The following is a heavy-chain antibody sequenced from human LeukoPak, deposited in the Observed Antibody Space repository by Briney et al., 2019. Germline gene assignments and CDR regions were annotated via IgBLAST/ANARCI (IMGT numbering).Heavy chain of an antibody. J-gene: IGHJ4*02. Sequence: GGSLRLSCAASGCTFSNYAMTWVRQAPGTGLEWVSGISGSGDNTYYADSVKGRFTISRDNSKNTLYLQMNGLTDEDTAIYYCAKKWGVGTTTLDYFDYWGQGTLVTVSS. CDR1: GCTFSNYA. D-gene: IGHD1-26*01. V-gene: IGHV3-23*01. CDR2: ISGSGDNT. CDR3: AKKWGVGTTTLDYFDY.